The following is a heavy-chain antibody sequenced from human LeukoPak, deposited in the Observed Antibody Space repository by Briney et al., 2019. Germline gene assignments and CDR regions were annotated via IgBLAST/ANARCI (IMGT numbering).Heavy chain of an antibody. D-gene: IGHD5-18*01. CDR2: IYYSGSS. Sequence: SETLSLTCSVSGGSISSSSSYWGWIRQPPGKGLEWIGSIYYSGSSFDNPSLKSRVTISVDTSKNQFSLKLSSVTAADTAVYYCAEGYSYGSFSSYWGQGTLVTVSS. CDR3: AEGYSYGSFSSY. V-gene: IGHV4-39*01. J-gene: IGHJ4*02. CDR1: GGSISSSSSY.